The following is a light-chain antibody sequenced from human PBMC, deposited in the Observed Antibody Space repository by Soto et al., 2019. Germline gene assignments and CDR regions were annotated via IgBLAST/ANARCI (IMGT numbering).Light chain of an antibody. V-gene: IGLV1-40*01. J-gene: IGLJ2*01. CDR2: TNN. Sequence: QAVVTQPPSVSGAPGQRVTISCTGSSSNIGAGYDVHWYQHLPGTAPKLLIYTNNVRPSGVPDRFSGSKSDTSASLAVTGLQAEDEGDYYCQSYDSSLSALVFGGGTKLTVL. CDR1: SSNIGAGYD. CDR3: QSYDSSLSALV.